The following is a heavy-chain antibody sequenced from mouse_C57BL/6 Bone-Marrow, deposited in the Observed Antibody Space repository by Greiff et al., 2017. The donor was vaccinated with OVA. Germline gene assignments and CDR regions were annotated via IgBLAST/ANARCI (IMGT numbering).Heavy chain of an antibody. CDR2: IDPETGGT. Sequence: QVQLQQSGAELVRPGASVTLSCKASGYTFTDYEMHWVKQTPVPGLEWIGAIDPETGGTAYNQKFKGKAILTADKSSSTAYMERRSLTSEDSAVYYCTRSYSNYGDFDYWGQGTTLTVSS. D-gene: IGHD2-5*01. J-gene: IGHJ2*01. V-gene: IGHV1-15*01. CDR1: GYTFTDYE. CDR3: TRSYSNYGDFDY.